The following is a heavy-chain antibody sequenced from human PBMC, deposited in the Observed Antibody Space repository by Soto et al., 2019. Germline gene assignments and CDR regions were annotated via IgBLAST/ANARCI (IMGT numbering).Heavy chain of an antibody. D-gene: IGHD3-10*01. CDR1: GFTFSSYG. J-gene: IGHJ6*02. CDR2: IWYDGSNK. Sequence: GGSLRLSCAASGFTFSSYGMHWVRQAPGKGLEWVAVIWYDGSNKYYADSGKGRFTISRDNSKNTLYLQMNSLRAEDTAVYCCAREITMVRGREFVYYYYGMDVWGQGTTVTVSS. CDR3: AREITMVRGREFVYYYYGMDV. V-gene: IGHV3-33*01.